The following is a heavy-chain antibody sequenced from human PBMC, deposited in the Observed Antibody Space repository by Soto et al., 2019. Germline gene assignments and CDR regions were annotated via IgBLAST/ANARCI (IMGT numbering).Heavy chain of an antibody. CDR3: ARGGTFAYDTSGYSVY. J-gene: IGHJ4*02. CDR2: INPKSGGT. Sequence: ASVKVSCKTSGYTFSAYYMHWVRQAPGQGLEWMGWINPKSGGTLYAQKFQGRVTMTRDTSSSTAYMELSRLRSDDTAVYYCARGGTFAYDTSGYSVYWGQGTLVTSPQ. V-gene: IGHV1-2*02. D-gene: IGHD3-22*01. CDR1: GYTFSAYY.